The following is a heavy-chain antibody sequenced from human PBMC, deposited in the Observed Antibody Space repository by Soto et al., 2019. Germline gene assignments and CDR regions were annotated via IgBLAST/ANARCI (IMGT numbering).Heavy chain of an antibody. V-gene: IGHV4-31*11. Sequence: SETLSLTCAVYGGSFSGYYWSWIRQHPGKGLEWIGYIYYSGSTYYNPSLKSRVTISVDTSKNQFSLKLSSVTAADTAVYYCARLGIGGYCSGGSCYSEDTNFDYWGQGTLVTVSS. CDR1: GGSFSGYY. CDR3: ARLGIGGYCSGGSCYSEDTNFDY. CDR2: IYYSGST. D-gene: IGHD2-15*01. J-gene: IGHJ4*02.